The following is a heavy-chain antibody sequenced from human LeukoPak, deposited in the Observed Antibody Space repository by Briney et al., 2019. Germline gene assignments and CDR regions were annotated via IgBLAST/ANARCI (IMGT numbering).Heavy chain of an antibody. D-gene: IGHD3-22*01. CDR3: AKDWYYYDSSGYYPPYYYYYYMDV. J-gene: IGHJ6*03. CDR1: GFTFSSYG. V-gene: IGHV3-30*02. Sequence: RSGGSLRLSCAASGFTFSSYGMHWVRQAPGKGLEWVAFIRYDGSNKYYADSVKGRFTISRDNSKNTLYLQMNSLRAEDTAVYYCAKDWYYYDSSGYYPPYYYYYYMDVWRKGTTVSISS. CDR2: IRYDGSNK.